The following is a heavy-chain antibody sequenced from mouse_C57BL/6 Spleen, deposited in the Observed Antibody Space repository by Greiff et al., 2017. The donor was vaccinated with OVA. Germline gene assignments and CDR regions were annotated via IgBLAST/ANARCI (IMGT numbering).Heavy chain of an antibody. V-gene: IGHV1-19*01. CDR3: ARRGDDSNFDY. J-gene: IGHJ2*01. CDR2: INPYNGGT. D-gene: IGHD2-4*01. Sequence: EVKLQQSGPVLVKPGASVKMSCKASGYTFTDYYMNWVKQSHGKSLEWIGVINPYNGGTSYNQKFKGKATLTVDKSSSTAYMELNSLTSEDSAVYYCARRGDDSNFDYWGQGTTLTVSS. CDR1: GYTFTDYY.